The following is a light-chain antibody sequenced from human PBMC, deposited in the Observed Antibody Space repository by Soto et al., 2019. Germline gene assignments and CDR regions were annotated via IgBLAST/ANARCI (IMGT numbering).Light chain of an antibody. CDR3: HQRTKWPPT. Sequence: EIVLTQSPATLSLSPGERASLSCRASQSISVYLAWYQQKPGQAPRLLIYDASNRATGIPARFSGSGSGTDFTLTISSLEPEDFAVYYCHQRTKWPPTFGGGTKVES. CDR2: DAS. V-gene: IGKV3-11*01. J-gene: IGKJ4*01. CDR1: QSISVY.